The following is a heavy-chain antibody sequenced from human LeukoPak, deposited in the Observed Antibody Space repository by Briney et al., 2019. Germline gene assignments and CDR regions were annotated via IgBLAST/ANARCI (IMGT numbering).Heavy chain of an antibody. CDR1: GFTSSSYA. V-gene: IGHV3-21*01. Sequence: PGGSLRLSCAASGFTSSSYAMNWVSRAPGKGLEWVSSISSSSSYIYYADSVKGRFTISRDNAKNSLYLQMNSLRAEDTAVYYCARDLAYYGMDVWGQGTTVTVSS. CDR3: ARDLAYYGMDV. CDR2: ISSSSSYI. J-gene: IGHJ6*02.